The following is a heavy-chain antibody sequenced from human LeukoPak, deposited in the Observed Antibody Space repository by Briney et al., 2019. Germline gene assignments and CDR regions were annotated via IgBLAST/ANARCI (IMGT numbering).Heavy chain of an antibody. J-gene: IGHJ4*02. CDR3: AKDRSCTNDICHGDFDY. V-gene: IGHV3-23*01. CDR2: ISGSGGST. CDR1: GFTFSSYA. Sequence: GGSLRLSCAASGFTFSSYAVSWVRQAPGKGLEWVSSISGSGGSTYSADSVKGRFTISRDNSKSTLYLQMNSLRAEDTALYYCAKDRSCTNDICHGDFDYWGQGTLVTGSS. D-gene: IGHD2-8*01.